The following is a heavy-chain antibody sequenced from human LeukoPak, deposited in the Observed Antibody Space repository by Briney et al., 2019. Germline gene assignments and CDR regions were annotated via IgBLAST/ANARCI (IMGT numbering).Heavy chain of an antibody. CDR2: IYYSGST. Sequence: PSETLSLTCTVSGGSISSGAYYWSWIRQHPGKGLEWIGYIYYSGSTYYNPSLKSRVTISVDTSKNQFSLKLSSVTAADTAVYYCARDRGYYFDYWGQGTLVTVSS. D-gene: IGHD5-24*01. J-gene: IGHJ4*02. V-gene: IGHV4-31*03. CDR3: ARDRGYYFDY. CDR1: GGSISSGAYY.